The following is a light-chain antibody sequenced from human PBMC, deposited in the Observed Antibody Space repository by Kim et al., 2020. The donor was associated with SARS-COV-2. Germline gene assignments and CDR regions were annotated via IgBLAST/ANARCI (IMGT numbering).Light chain of an antibody. CDR2: AAS. J-gene: IGKJ4*01. Sequence: DIQMTQSPSSLAASVGDRVTIACRASQSISTYLNWYQQKPGKAPKLLIYAASTLQTGVPSRFSGSGSGTEFTLTIGSLQPEDFAAYYCQQSHNTTLHTFGGGTKLEI. CDR3: QQSHNTTLHT. V-gene: IGKV1-39*01. CDR1: QSISTY.